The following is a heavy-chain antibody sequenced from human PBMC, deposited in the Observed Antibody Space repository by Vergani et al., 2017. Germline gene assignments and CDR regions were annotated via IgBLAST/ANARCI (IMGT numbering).Heavy chain of an antibody. J-gene: IGHJ5*02. Sequence: QVQLQESGPGLVKPSETLSLTCTVSGGSISSYYWSWIRQPPGKGLEWIGYIYYSGSTNYNPSLKSRVTISVDTSENQFSLKLSSVTAADTAVYYCASQTMVRGVNWFDPWGQGTLVTVSS. V-gene: IGHV4-59*01. CDR1: GGSISSYY. CDR2: IYYSGST. D-gene: IGHD3-10*01. CDR3: ASQTMVRGVNWFDP.